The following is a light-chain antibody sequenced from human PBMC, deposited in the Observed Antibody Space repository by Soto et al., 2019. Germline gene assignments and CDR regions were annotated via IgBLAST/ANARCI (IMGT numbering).Light chain of an antibody. CDR1: QSISSY. Sequence: EVVLTQSPATLSLSPGERATLSCRASQSISSYLAWYQQKPGQAPRLLIYDASNRATGIPVRFSGSGSGTDFTLTISSLEPEDFAVYYCQQRSNWPPLTFGGGTKGDIK. CDR3: QQRSNWPPLT. CDR2: DAS. J-gene: IGKJ4*01. V-gene: IGKV3-11*01.